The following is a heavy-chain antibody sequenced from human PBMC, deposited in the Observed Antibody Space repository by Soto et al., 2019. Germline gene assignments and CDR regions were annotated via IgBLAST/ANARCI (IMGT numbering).Heavy chain of an antibody. V-gene: IGHV5-51*01. Sequence: PGESLKISCKGSGYNFAGYWIAWVRQMPGRGLELMGIIYPSDSDTRYRPSFQGQVTISADKSISSAYLQWSSLRASDTAMYYCARGGVSTRTFDYWGQGTPVTVSS. D-gene: IGHD3-3*01. J-gene: IGHJ4*02. CDR3: ARGGVSTRTFDY. CDR1: GYNFAGYW. CDR2: IYPSDSDT.